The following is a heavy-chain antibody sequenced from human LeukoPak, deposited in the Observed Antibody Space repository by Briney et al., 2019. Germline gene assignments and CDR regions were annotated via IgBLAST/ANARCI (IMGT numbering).Heavy chain of an antibody. D-gene: IGHD3-10*01. CDR1: GGSISSGDYY. J-gene: IGHJ4*02. Sequence: SQTLSLTCTVSGGSISSGDYYWSWIRQPPGKGLEWIGYIYYSGSTYYNPSLKSRVTISVDTSKNQFSLKLSSVTAADTAVYYCARSSRHPYYYGSGHFDYWGQGTLVTVPS. V-gene: IGHV4-30-4*01. CDR3: ARSSRHPYYYGSGHFDY. CDR2: IYYSGST.